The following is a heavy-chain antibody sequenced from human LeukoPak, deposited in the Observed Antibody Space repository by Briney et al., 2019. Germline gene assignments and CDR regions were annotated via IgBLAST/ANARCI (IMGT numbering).Heavy chain of an antibody. Sequence: SETLSLTCTVSGGSISSYYWSWIRQPAGKGLEWIGRIYTSGSTNYNPSLKSRVTMSVDTSKNQFSLKLSSVTAADTAVYYCARCKVNYYYYYMDVWGKGTTVTVSS. CDR3: ARCKVNYYYYYMDV. V-gene: IGHV4-4*07. J-gene: IGHJ6*03. CDR2: IYTSGST. D-gene: IGHD4-23*01. CDR1: GGSISSYY.